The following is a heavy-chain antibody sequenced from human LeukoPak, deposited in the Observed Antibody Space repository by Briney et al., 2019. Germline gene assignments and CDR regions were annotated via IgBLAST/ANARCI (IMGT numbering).Heavy chain of an antibody. CDR1: GGSISSYY. CDR2: IYYSGST. V-gene: IGHV4-59*01. D-gene: IGHD3-3*01. Sequence: SETLSLTCTVSGGSISSYYWSWIRQPPGKGLEWIGYIYYSGSTNYNPSLKSRVTISVDTSKNQFSLKLSSVTAADTAVYYCARGGYYTLDYYYYMEIWGKGTTVTVSS. J-gene: IGHJ6*03. CDR3: ARGGYYTLDYYYYMEI.